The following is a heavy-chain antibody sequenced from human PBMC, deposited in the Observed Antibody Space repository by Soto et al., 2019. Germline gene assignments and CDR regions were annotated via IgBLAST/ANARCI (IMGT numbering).Heavy chain of an antibody. CDR3: ARESPDNYDIWSGYYGNYFDY. CDR1: GFTFSSYW. V-gene: IGHV3-74*01. CDR2: INSDGSST. J-gene: IGHJ4*02. D-gene: IGHD3-3*01. Sequence: GGSLRLSCAASGFTFSSYWMHWVRQAPGKGLVWVSRINSDGSSTSYADSVKGRFTISRDNAKNTLYLQMNSLRAEDTAVYYCARESPDNYDIWSGYYGNYFDYWGQGTLVTVSS.